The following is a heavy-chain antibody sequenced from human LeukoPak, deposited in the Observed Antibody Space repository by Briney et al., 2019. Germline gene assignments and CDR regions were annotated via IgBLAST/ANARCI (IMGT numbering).Heavy chain of an antibody. CDR2: INHSGST. D-gene: IGHD1-26*01. CDR1: GGSFSGYY. CDR3: ARDPVGGSTIFDS. Sequence: PSETLSLTCAVYGGSFSGYYWSWIRQPPGKGLEWIGEINHSGSTNYNPSLKSRVTISEDTSKNQFSLQLNSVTPEDTAVYFCARDPVGGSTIFDSWGQGTLVTVSS. J-gene: IGHJ4*02. V-gene: IGHV4-34*01.